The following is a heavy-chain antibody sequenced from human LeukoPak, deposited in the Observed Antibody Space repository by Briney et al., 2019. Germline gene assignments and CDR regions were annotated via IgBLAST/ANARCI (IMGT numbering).Heavy chain of an antibody. CDR2: INPGNNKT. CDR1: GYTFTDYY. D-gene: IGHD6-13*01. Sequence: ASVKLSCKASGYTFTDYYVHWVRRAPGLGLEWMGVINPGNNKTTYAQKFQDRVNMTRDTSTSTVYLELSSLTSDDTAIYYCARVTSPARRGRTLVAAAATPFDFWGQGTLVTVSS. V-gene: IGHV1-46*01. J-gene: IGHJ4*02. CDR3: ARVTSPARRGRTLVAAAATPFDF.